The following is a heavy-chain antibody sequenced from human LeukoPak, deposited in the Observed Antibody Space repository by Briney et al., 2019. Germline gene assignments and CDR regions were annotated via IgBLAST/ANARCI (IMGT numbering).Heavy chain of an antibody. CDR2: MSVGGLST. V-gene: IGHV3-23*01. CDR3: AKDRISGQGGAARILDY. J-gene: IGHJ4*02. CDR1: GSNIGTYA. D-gene: IGHD6-6*01. Sequence: GGSLRLSCGAPGSNIGTYAVNWVRQVPGKGLEWVSGMSVGGLSTYYARSVKGRFTISRDTFKNTFYLEMNSLRADDTALYYCAKDRISGQGGAARILDYWGQGILVTVSS.